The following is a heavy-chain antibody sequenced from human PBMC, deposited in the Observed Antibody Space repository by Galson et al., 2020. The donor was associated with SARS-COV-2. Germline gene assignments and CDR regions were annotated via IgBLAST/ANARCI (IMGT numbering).Heavy chain of an antibody. CDR3: ARRLSRPTPYDY. CDR1: GFSLSTSEVG. J-gene: IGHJ4*02. CDR2: IYGNDDK. V-gene: IGHV2-5*01. Sequence: SGPTLVKPTQTLTLTCTFSGFSLSTSEVGVGWIRQPPGKALEWLALIYGNDDKYYSASLKTRLTITKDTSKNQVVLTMTNMDPVDTATYYCARRLSRPTPYDYWGQGTLVTVSS.